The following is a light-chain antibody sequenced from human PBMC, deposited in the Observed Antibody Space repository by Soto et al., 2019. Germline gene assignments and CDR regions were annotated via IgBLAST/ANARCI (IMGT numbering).Light chain of an antibody. CDR2: STS. CDR3: LSDYGGAQV. J-gene: IGLJ2*01. Sequence: QSVVTQEPSLTVSPGGTVTLTCASSTGAVTSGYYPNWFQQKPGQAPRALIDSTSNKHAWTPARFSGSLLVGKAALTLSGFEPEDEAESRCLSDYGGAQVVGGGTKLTVL. V-gene: IGLV7-43*01. CDR1: TGAVTSGYY.